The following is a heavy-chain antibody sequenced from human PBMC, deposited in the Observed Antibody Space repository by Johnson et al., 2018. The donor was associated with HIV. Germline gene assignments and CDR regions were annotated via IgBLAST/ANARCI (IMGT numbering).Heavy chain of an antibody. CDR2: IYSGGST. J-gene: IGHJ3*02. CDR3: ARDATAAGARTFDI. D-gene: IGHD6-13*01. Sequence: VAVIYSGGSTYYADSVKGRFTISRDKSKNMVYLQMNSLRAEDTAVYYCARDATAAGARTFDIWGQGTMVTVSS. V-gene: IGHV3-53*05.